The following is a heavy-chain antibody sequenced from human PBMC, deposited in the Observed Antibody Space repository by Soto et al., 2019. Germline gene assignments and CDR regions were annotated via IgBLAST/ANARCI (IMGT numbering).Heavy chain of an antibody. CDR1: GGTFSSYA. V-gene: IGHV1-69*13. D-gene: IGHD1-1*01. CDR3: ARGTGVAPARHYYYGMDV. J-gene: IGHJ6*02. Sequence: SVKVACKASGGTFSSYAISWVRQAPGQGLEWMGGIIPIFGTANYAQKFQGRVTITADESTSTAYMELSSLRSEDTAVYYCARGTGVAPARHYYYGMDVWGQGTTVTVSS. CDR2: IIPIFGTA.